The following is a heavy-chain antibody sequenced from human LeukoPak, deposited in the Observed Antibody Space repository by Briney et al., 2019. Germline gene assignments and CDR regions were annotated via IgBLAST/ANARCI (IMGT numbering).Heavy chain of an antibody. Sequence: ASVKVSCKASGYTFTSYDINWVRQATGQGLEWMGWMNPNSGNTGYAQKFQGRVTMTRNTSISTAYMEPSSLRSEDTAVYYCAGTRGDYVWGSYLTYNWFDPWGQGTLVTDSS. CDR2: MNPNSGNT. V-gene: IGHV1-8*01. D-gene: IGHD3-16*02. CDR1: GYTFTSYD. CDR3: AGTRGDYVWGSYLTYNWFDP. J-gene: IGHJ5*02.